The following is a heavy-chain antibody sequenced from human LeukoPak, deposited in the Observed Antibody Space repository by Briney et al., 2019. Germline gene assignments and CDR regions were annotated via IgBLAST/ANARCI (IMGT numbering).Heavy chain of an antibody. D-gene: IGHD3-22*01. J-gene: IGHJ4*02. CDR1: GYTFTSYG. Sequence: GASVKVSCKASGYTFTSYGISWVRQAPGQGLEWMGWISAYNGNTNYAQKLQGRVTMTTDTSTSTAYMELRSLRSDDTAVYYCARDGDYYDSSGYYPFDYWGQGTLVTVSS. V-gene: IGHV1-18*01. CDR2: ISAYNGNT. CDR3: ARDGDYYDSSGYYPFDY.